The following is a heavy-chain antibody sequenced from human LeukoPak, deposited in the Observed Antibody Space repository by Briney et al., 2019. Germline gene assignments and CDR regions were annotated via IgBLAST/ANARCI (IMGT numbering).Heavy chain of an antibody. CDR3: ARVVSQAAPDWYMDV. J-gene: IGHJ2*01. D-gene: IGHD2-21*01. Sequence: SETLSLTCDVSGYAIGSSHYWGWIRQPPGRGLQWIGHVNFHGTSAYNASLRGRVTISIEASKNRFSLRLTSVTGADAVIYYCARVVSQAAPDWYMDVWGGGTVVIVSS. V-gene: IGHV4-38-2*01. CDR1: GYAIGSSHY. CDR2: VNFHGTS.